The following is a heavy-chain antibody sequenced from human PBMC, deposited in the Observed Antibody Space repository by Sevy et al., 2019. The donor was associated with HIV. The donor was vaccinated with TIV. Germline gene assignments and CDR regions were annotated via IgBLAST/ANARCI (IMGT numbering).Heavy chain of an antibody. Sequence: LTCAASGFTFSSYWMSWVRQAPGKGLEWVANIKQDGSEKYYVDSVKGRFTISRDNAKNSLYLQMNSLRAEDTAVYYCARDTVSYYYGSGSYHYYYGMDVWGQGTTVTVSS. CDR1: GFTFSSYW. CDR3: ARDTVSYYYGSGSYHYYYGMDV. V-gene: IGHV3-7*03. J-gene: IGHJ6*02. D-gene: IGHD3-10*01. CDR2: IKQDGSEK.